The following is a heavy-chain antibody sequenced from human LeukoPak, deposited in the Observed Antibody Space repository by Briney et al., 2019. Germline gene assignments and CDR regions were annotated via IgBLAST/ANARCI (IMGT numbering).Heavy chain of an antibody. V-gene: IGHV3-23*01. J-gene: IGHJ3*01. CDR1: GFTFSSYA. CDR3: AKDKVVHIPLFASF. D-gene: IGHD2-15*01. Sequence: GGSLRLSCAAPGFTFSSYAMNWVRQAPGKGLEWVSAISGSGGSTYYADSVKGRFTISRDNSKNTLYLQMNSLRAEDTAVYYCAKDKVVHIPLFASFWGQGTMVTVSS. CDR2: ISGSGGST.